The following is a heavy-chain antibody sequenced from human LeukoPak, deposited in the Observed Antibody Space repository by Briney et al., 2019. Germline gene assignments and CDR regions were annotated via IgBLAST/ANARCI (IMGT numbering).Heavy chain of an antibody. V-gene: IGHV1-2*02. CDR2: INPNSGGT. J-gene: IGHJ4*02. CDR3: ARQHCSSSTCYAKDHGLDY. D-gene: IGHD2-2*01. Sequence: ASVKVSCKASGYTLTDYYIHWVRQAPGQGLEWMGWINPNSGGTNYGQEFQGRVTMTRDTSISTAYMEVSRLRSDDTAVYYCARQHCSSSTCYAKDHGLDYWGQGTLVTVSS. CDR1: GYTLTDYY.